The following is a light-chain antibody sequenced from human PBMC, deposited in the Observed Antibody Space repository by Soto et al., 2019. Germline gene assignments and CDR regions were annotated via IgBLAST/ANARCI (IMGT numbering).Light chain of an antibody. V-gene: IGLV2-8*01. CDR1: SSDVGGYNY. Sequence: QSALTQPPSASGSPGQSVTISCTGTSSDVGGYNYVSWYQQHPGKAPELMIYDVSKRPSGVPDRFSGSKSGNTASLTVSGLQAEDEADYYCSSYAGSNGVVFGGGTKLTVL. J-gene: IGLJ2*01. CDR3: SSYAGSNGVV. CDR2: DVS.